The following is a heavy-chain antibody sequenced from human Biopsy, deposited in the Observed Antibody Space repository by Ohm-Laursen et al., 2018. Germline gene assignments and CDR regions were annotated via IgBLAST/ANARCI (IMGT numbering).Heavy chain of an antibody. Sequence: SVKVSCNASGYSFTSYYMHWVRQAPGQGLEWMGMINPSGSTTSYPQIFQGRVTMARDTSKSTVYMELSSLRSADTAVYFCARNTGWYGDLYYFDYWGQGTLVTVSS. J-gene: IGHJ4*02. CDR1: GYSFTSYY. D-gene: IGHD6-19*01. V-gene: IGHV1-46*01. CDR3: ARNTGWYGDLYYFDY. CDR2: INPSGSTT.